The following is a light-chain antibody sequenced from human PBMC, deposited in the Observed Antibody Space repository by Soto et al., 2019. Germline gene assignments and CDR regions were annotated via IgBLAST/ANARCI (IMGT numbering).Light chain of an antibody. V-gene: IGKV3D-15*01. Sequence: EIVLTQSPGALSLSPGERATLSCRAIQSVGSSYLAWYQQKPGQAPRLLIFGASSRATGIPARFSGSGSGTEFNLTISSLQSEDFAVYFCQQYDDWLRLTFGGGTKVDIK. CDR3: QQYDDWLRLT. CDR2: GAS. J-gene: IGKJ4*01. CDR1: QSVGSSY.